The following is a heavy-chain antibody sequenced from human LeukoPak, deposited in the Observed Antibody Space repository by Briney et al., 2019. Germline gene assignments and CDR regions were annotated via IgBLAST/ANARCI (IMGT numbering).Heavy chain of an antibody. V-gene: IGHV4-59*12. Sequence: PSETLSLTCTVSGGSISSYYWSWIRQPPGKGLEWIGYIYHSGSTYYNPSLKSRVTISVDRSKNQFFLKLTSVTAADTAVYYCARDTMIGGFDIWGQGTMVTVSS. J-gene: IGHJ3*02. CDR3: ARDTMIGGFDI. CDR2: IYHSGST. CDR1: GGSISSYY. D-gene: IGHD3-10*02.